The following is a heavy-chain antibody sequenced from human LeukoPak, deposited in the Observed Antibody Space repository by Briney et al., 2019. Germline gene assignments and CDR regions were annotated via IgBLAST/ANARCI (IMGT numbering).Heavy chain of an antibody. V-gene: IGHV3-66*01. CDR2: IYSGGST. J-gene: IGHJ4*02. CDR1: GFTVSSSY. D-gene: IGHD6-13*01. Sequence: AGGSLRLSCAASGFTVSSSYMTWVRQAPGKGLGWVSVIYSGGSTHCAGSVKGRFTTSRDNSKNTVYLQMNSLRAEDTAVYHCARAPYSSSWYFDYWGQGTLVTVSS. CDR3: ARAPYSSSWYFDY.